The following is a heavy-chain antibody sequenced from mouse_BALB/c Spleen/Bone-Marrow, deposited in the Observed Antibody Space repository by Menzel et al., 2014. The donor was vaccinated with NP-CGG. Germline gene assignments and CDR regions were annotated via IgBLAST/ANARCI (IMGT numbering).Heavy chain of an antibody. D-gene: IGHD2-1*01. V-gene: IGHV1-69*02. CDR1: GYTFTNYW. CDR2: IYPSDSYT. Sequence: VQLLQSGAELVRPGASVKLSCKTSGYTFTNYWLNWVQQRPGQGLEWIGTIYPSDSYTNYNQKFKDKATLTVDKSSSTAYMQLSSPTSEDSAVEFCTRAGNYGNYYAMDYWGQGTSVTVSS. J-gene: IGHJ4*01. CDR3: TRAGNYGNYYAMDY.